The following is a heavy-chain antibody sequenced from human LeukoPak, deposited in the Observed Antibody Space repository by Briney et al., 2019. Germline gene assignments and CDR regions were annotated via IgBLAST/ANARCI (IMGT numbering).Heavy chain of an antibody. Sequence: GGSLRLSCAASGFTIITHAMSWVRQAPGRGLEWVSASGGTIGNTFYANSVKGRFTISRDNSKNTLYLQMSSLRAEDTALYYCAKQRAGSAWFTLDYWGPGTLVTVSS. V-gene: IGHV3-23*01. J-gene: IGHJ4*02. CDR3: AKQRAGSAWFTLDY. CDR1: GFTIITHA. D-gene: IGHD6-19*01. CDR2: SGGTIGNT.